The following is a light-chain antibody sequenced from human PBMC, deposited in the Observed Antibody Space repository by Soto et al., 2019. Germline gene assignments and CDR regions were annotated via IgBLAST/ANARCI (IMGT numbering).Light chain of an antibody. CDR3: KKYGGSPWT. Sequence: EILSTQSPGTVSSSPVQSDTLSCRSSESVSNNYLAWYQQRPGQAPRLLIYGASIRATDIPGRFGGHGSGTDFILSINRLEPEESAVYYCKKYGGSPWTVGKGNKVDIK. J-gene: IGKJ1*01. V-gene: IGKV3-20*01. CDR1: ESVSNNY. CDR2: GAS.